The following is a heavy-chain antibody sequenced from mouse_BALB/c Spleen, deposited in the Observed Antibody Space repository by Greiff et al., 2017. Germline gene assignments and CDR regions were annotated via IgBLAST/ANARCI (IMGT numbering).Heavy chain of an antibody. D-gene: IGHD1-1*01. CDR1: GFNIKDTY. Sequence: VQLQQSGAELVKPGASVKLSCTASGFNIKDTYMHWVKQRPEQGLVWIGRIDPANGNTKYDPKFQGKATIPADTSYNTAYLQLSSLTSEDTAVYYSARRGYGSCDSFAYWGQGTLVTVSA. V-gene: IGHV14-3*02. CDR2: IDPANGNT. CDR3: ARRGYGSCDSFAY. J-gene: IGHJ3*01.